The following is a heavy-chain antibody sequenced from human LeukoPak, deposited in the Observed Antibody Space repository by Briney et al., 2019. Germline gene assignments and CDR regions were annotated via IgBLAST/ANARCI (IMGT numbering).Heavy chain of an antibody. D-gene: IGHD3-22*01. V-gene: IGHV3-21*01. CDR1: GFTFSSYA. Sequence: GGPLRLSCAASGFTFSSYAMSWVRQAPGKGLEWVSSISSSSSYIYYADSVKGRFTISRDNAKNSLYLQMNSLRAEDTAVYYCARAYYYDSSGYYEVGYWGQGTLVTVSS. CDR3: ARAYYYDSSGYYEVGY. J-gene: IGHJ4*02. CDR2: ISSSSSYI.